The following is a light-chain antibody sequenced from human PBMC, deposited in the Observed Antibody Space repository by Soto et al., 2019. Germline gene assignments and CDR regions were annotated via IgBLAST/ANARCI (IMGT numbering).Light chain of an antibody. CDR1: QGIASS. J-gene: IGKJ4*01. CDR2: AES. V-gene: IGKV1-9*01. CDR3: QQVKSYPRT. Sequence: DIQMPQSPSSLSASVGDRVTITCRASQGIASSLDWYQQKPGKPPKLLIYAESTLQSGVPSRFSGSGSGTRGTLTISSLQPEDFATYYCQQVKSYPRTFGGGTQVDIK.